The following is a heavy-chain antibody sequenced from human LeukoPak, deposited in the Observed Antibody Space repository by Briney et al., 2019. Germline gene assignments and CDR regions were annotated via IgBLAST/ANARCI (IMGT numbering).Heavy chain of an antibody. CDR2: ISYDGSNK. D-gene: IGHD3-10*01. Sequence: GGSLRLSCAASGFTFSSYGMHWVRQAPGKGLEWVAVISYDGSNKCYADSVKGRFTISRDNSKNTLYLQMNSLRAEDTAVYYCAKDRFRLPFDYWGQGTLVTVSS. CDR1: GFTFSSYG. J-gene: IGHJ4*02. V-gene: IGHV3-30*18. CDR3: AKDRFRLPFDY.